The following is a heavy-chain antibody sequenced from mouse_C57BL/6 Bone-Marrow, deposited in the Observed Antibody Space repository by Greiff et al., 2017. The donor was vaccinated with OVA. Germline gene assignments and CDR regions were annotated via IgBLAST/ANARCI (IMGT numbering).Heavy chain of an antibody. V-gene: IGHV5-4*03. CDR1: GFTFSSYA. D-gene: IGHD2-5*01. Sequence: EVMLVESGGGLVKPGGSLKLSCAASGFTFSSYAMSWVRQTPEKRLEWVATISDGGSYTYYPDNVKGRFTISRDNAKNNLYLQMSHLKSEDTAMYYCARSYYSNPWFAYGGQGTLVTVSA. CDR2: ISDGGSYT. CDR3: ARSYYSNPWFAY. J-gene: IGHJ3*01.